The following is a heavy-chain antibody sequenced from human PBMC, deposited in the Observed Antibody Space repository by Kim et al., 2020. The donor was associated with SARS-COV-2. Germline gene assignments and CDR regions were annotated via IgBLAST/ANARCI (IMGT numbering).Heavy chain of an antibody. J-gene: IGHJ4*02. Sequence: SETLSLTCSVSGGSISNTPYSWSWIRQPPGKGLEWIGYIYYSGNIYYNPSLKSRATITLDGSKNQFSLRLSSVTAADTAIYYCAKSRVDFGDLFEHWGQGALVAVSS. V-gene: IGHV4-30-2*01. D-gene: IGHD4-17*01. CDR3: AKSRVDFGDLFEH. CDR1: GGSISNTPYS. CDR2: IYYSGNI.